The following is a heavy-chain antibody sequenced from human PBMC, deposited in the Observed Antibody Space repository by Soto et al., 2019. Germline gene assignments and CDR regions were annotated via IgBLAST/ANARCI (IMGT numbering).Heavy chain of an antibody. CDR2: IISSGNIL. V-gene: IGHV3-48*03. CDR1: GFTFRNYK. Sequence: PGGSLRLSGAASGFTFRNYKMNWFRQAPGKGLEWVSYIISSGNILHYVDSVKGRFTISRDNAKTPLYLQMNSLRAEDAAGYYCAIDENGGAYEYWGKGTLVTV. CDR3: AIDENGGAYEY. D-gene: IGHD4-17*01. J-gene: IGHJ4*02.